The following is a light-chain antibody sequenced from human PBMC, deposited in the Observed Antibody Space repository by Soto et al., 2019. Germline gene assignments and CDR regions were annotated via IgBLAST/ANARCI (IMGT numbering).Light chain of an antibody. J-gene: IGLJ3*02. CDR3: SSDTSSYTPL. CDR1: SSDIGGYDH. Sequence: QSVLTQPASVSGSPGQSITISCTGTSSDIGGYDHVSWYQQLPGTAPKLMIYEVSNRPSGVSHRFSGSKSGNTASLTISGLHEEDEGDYYWSSDTSSYTPLFGGGTKLTVL. V-gene: IGLV2-14*01. CDR2: EVS.